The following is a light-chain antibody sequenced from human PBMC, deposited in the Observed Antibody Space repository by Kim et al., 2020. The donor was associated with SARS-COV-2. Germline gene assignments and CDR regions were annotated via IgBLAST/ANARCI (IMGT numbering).Light chain of an antibody. V-gene: IGKV3-20*01. J-gene: IGKJ2*01. CDR2: GAS. CDR1: QSVSSRY. Sequence: LAPGERAAHSCRASQSVSSRYVAWYQQKPGQAPRLLIYGASSRATGIRDSFSGSGSGTDFTLTISRLEPEDFAVYYCQQYGSSPYTFGQGTKLEI. CDR3: QQYGSSPYT.